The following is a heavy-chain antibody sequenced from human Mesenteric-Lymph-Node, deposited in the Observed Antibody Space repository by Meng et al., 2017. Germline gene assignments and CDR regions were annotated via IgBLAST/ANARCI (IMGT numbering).Heavy chain of an antibody. V-gene: IGHV4-39*07. Sequence: SETLSLTCTVSGGSISSSSYYWGWIRQPPGKGLEWIGSIYYSGSTYYNPSLKSRVTISVDTSKNQFSLKLSSVTAADTAVYYCARDRMVTGWFYYYGMDVWGQGTTVTVSS. CDR3: ARDRMVTGWFYYYGMDV. CDR2: IYYSGST. J-gene: IGHJ6*02. CDR1: GGSISSSSYY. D-gene: IGHD2-21*02.